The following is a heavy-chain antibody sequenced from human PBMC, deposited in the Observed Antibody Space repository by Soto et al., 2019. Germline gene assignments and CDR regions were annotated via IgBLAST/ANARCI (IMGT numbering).Heavy chain of an antibody. CDR3: ARTLDHSGPHSGGYGFDI. J-gene: IGHJ3*02. D-gene: IGHD5-12*01. Sequence: SETLSLTYTVSGGAISSYYRRWVRQPPGKGLEWIAYIYYSGSTSYNPSLKSRVTISLDTSKKQFSLKMRSVTAADKAVYYCARTLDHSGPHSGGYGFDIWALGTMVTV. CDR2: IYYSGST. V-gene: IGHV4-59*01. CDR1: GGAISSYY.